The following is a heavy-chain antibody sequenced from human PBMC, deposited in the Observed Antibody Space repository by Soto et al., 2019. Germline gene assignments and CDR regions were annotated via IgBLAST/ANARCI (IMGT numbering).Heavy chain of an antibody. Sequence: QLQLQESGPGLVKPSETLSLTCTVSGASISSSSYFWGWIRQLPGKGLEWIGSISNSGITYYNPSLKSRVTISVDTSKTQFSLKLSSVTAADAAVYYCARHDNSCYYASFQYWGQGTLVTVSS. CDR2: ISNSGIT. CDR3: ARHDNSCYYASFQY. CDR1: GASISSSSYF. D-gene: IGHD3-22*01. V-gene: IGHV4-39*01. J-gene: IGHJ1*01.